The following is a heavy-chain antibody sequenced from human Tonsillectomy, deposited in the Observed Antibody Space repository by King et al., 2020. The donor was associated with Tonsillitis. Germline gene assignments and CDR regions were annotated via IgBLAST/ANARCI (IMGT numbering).Heavy chain of an antibody. CDR1: GFTFSSYA. V-gene: IGHV3-30*04. J-gene: IGHJ4*02. D-gene: IGHD3-10*01. Sequence: VQLVESGGGVVQPGRSLRLSCAASGFTFSSYAMHWVRQAPGKGLEWVAVISYDGSNKYYADSVKGRFTISRDNSKNTLYLQMNSLRAEDTAVYYCASPAGSGSFPSASDYWGQGTLVTDSS. CDR3: ASPAGSGSFPSASDY. CDR2: ISYDGSNK.